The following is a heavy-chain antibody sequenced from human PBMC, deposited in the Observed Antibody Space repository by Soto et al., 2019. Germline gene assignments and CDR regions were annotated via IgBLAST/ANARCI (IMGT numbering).Heavy chain of an antibody. CDR3: ARGAVYCSGGSCYDEWYYYGMDV. D-gene: IGHD2-15*01. J-gene: IGHJ6*02. CDR1: GYTFTSYA. Sequence: ASVKVSCKASGYTFTSYAMHWVRQAPGQRLEWMGWINAGNGNTKYSQKFQGRVTITRDTSASTAYMELSSLRSEDTAVYYCARGAVYCSGGSCYDEWYYYGMDVWGQGTTATVSS. V-gene: IGHV1-3*01. CDR2: INAGNGNT.